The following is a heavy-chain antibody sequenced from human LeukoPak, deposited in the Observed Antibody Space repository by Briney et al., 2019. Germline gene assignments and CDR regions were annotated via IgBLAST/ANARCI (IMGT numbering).Heavy chain of an antibody. J-gene: IGHJ5*02. CDR2: ISSTGSA. CDR1: GASISSGDFW. D-gene: IGHD3-10*01. CDR3: ARRWGSGSHTDWFDT. V-gene: IGHV4-30-4*01. Sequence: PSETLSLTCTVSGASISSGDFWWSWIRQPPGKDLEWIAYISSTGSAASHPSLKSRVAISIDTSKQQFLLKLTSVTAADTAVYYCARRWGSGSHTDWFDTWSQGTLVTVSS.